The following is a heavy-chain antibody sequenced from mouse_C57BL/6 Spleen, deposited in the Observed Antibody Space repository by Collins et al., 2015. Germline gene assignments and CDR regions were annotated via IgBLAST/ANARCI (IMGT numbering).Heavy chain of an antibody. D-gene: IGHD1-1*02. CDR2: IDPNSGGA. Sequence: QQPGAEFVKPGASVKLSCKASGYTFTSYWMHWVKQRPGRGLEWIGRIDPNSGGANYNEKLKTRATLNVDKSSSTAYMQLNSLTSADSAVYYCARGDYYFFDYWGQGTTLTVSS. V-gene: IGHV1-72*01. J-gene: IGHJ2*01. CDR3: ARGDYYFFDY. CDR1: GYTFTSYW.